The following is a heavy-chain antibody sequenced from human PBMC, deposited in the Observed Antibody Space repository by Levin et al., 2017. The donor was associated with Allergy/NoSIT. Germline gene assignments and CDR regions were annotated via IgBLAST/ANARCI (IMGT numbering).Heavy chain of an antibody. J-gene: IGHJ4*02. CDR1: GGSISSGGYS. V-gene: IGHV4-30-2*01. CDR3: ARGGRNYYGSGSQNFDY. CDR2: IYHSGST. D-gene: IGHD3-10*01. Sequence: PSETLSLTCAVSGGSISSGGYSWSWIRQPPGKGLEWIGYIYHSGSTYYNPSLKSRVTISVDRSKNQFSLKLSSVTAADTAVYYCARGGRNYYGSGSQNFDYWGQGTLVTVSS.